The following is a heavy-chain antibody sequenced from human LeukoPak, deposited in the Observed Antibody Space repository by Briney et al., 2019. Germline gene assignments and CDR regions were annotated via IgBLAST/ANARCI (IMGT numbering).Heavy chain of an antibody. CDR1: GFTFSIYG. CDR3: ARGVPLTAMVPFDY. CDR2: IWYDGSNK. D-gene: IGHD5-18*01. Sequence: PGGSLRLSCAASGFTFSIYGMHWVRQAPGKGLEWVAVIWYDGSNKYYADSVKGRFTISRDNSKNTLYLQMNSLRAEDTAVYYCARGVPLTAMVPFDYWGQGTLVTVSS. J-gene: IGHJ4*02. V-gene: IGHV3-33*01.